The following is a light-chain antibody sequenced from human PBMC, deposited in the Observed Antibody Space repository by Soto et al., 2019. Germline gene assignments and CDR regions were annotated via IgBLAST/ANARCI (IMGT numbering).Light chain of an antibody. J-gene: IGKJ5*01. CDR2: GAS. Sequence: EIVMTQSPATLSVSPGERATLSCRASQSVSNNLAWYQQKPGQTPRLLIYGASTRATGIPVRFSGSGSGTEFTLTISSLQSEDFAVYYCQQYDSPEVTFGQGTRL. CDR1: QSVSNN. CDR3: QQYDSPEVT. V-gene: IGKV3-15*01.